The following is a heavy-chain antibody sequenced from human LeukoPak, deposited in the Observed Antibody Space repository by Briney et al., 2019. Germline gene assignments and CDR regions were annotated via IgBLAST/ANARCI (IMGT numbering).Heavy chain of an antibody. CDR3: ARDRGSDTSGYEDFDY. Sequence: GGSLRLSCAASGFTFSSYWMSWARQAPGKGLEWVSSISSGSSYIYYADSVNGRFTISRDNARNSLYLLMNSLRAEDTAIYYCARDRGSDTSGYEDFDYWGQGTLVTVSS. CDR1: GFTFSSYW. J-gene: IGHJ4*02. D-gene: IGHD3-22*01. V-gene: IGHV3-21*01. CDR2: ISSGSSYI.